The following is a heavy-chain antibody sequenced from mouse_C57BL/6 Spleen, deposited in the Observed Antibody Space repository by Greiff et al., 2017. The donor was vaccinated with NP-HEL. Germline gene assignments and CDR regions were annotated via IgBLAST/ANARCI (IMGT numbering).Heavy chain of an antibody. V-gene: IGHV1-72*01. CDR2: IDPNSGGT. D-gene: IGHD1-1*02. Sequence: QVQLQQSGAELVKPGASVKLSCKASGYTFTSYWMHWVKQRPGRGLEWIGRIDPNSGGTKYNEKFKSKATLTVDKPSSTAYMQLSSLTSEDSAVYYCARSRPIAMVHGGFAYWGQGTLVTVSA. CDR1: GYTFTSYW. J-gene: IGHJ3*01. CDR3: ARSRPIAMVHGGFAY.